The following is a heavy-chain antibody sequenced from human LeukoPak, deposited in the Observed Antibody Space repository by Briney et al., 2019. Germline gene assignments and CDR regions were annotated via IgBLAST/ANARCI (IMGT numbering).Heavy chain of an antibody. CDR3: ARVRLYMDL. CDR2: ISSGGGTI. V-gene: IGHV3-48*03. D-gene: IGHD5-12*01. CDR1: GFTFSDYE. J-gene: IGHJ6*03. Sequence: GGSLRLSRAASGFTFSDYEMNWVRQAPGKGLEWVSYISSGGGTIYYADSVKGRFTISRDNAKKSVYLQMNSLRAEDTAVYYCARVRLYMDLWGEGTTVTVSS.